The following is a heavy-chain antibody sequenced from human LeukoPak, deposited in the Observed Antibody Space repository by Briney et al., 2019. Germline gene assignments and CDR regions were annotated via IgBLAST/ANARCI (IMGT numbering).Heavy chain of an antibody. J-gene: IGHJ4*02. D-gene: IGHD5-24*01. CDR3: TVYNGLGSYSDY. Sequence: GGSLRLSCAASGFTFSNAWMSWVRQAPGKGLEWVGRINSKTDGGTTDYAAPVKGRFTISRDDSKNTLYLQMNSLKTEDTAVYYCTVYNGLGSYSDYWGQGTLVTVSS. CDR2: INSKTDGGTT. V-gene: IGHV3-15*01. CDR1: GFTFSNAW.